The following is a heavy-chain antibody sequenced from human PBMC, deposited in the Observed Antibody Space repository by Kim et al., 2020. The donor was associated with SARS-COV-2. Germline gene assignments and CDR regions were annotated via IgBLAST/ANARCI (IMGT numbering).Heavy chain of an antibody. D-gene: IGHD6-19*01. Sequence: GGSLRLSCAASGFTFSSYSMNWVRQAPGKGLEWVSSISSSSSYIYYADSVKGRFTISRDNAKNSLYLQMNSLRAEDTAVYYCARGDSSGWDLLDYWGQGTLVTVSS. CDR3: ARGDSSGWDLLDY. V-gene: IGHV3-21*01. CDR1: GFTFSSYS. CDR2: ISSSSSYI. J-gene: IGHJ4*02.